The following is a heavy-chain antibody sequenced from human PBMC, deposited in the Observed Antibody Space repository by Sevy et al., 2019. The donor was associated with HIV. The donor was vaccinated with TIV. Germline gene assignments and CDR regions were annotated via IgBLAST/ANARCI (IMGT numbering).Heavy chain of an antibody. D-gene: IGHD3-10*01. CDR1: GYTFTIYG. Sequence: ASVKVSCKASGYTFTIYGISWVRQAPEQGLEWMGWISAYSGNTNYAQNLQGRVTMTTDTSTTTAYMELRSLRFDDTAVYYCARASSYGSGNYFDYWGQGTLVTVSS. V-gene: IGHV1-18*01. J-gene: IGHJ4*02. CDR3: ARASSYGSGNYFDY. CDR2: ISAYSGNT.